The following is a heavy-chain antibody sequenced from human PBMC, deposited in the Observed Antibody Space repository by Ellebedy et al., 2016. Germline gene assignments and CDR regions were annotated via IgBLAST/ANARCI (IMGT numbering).Heavy chain of an antibody. D-gene: IGHD1-26*01. V-gene: IGHV1-8*01. J-gene: IGHJ4*02. CDR3: ARARRVKGGSYLFDY. Sequence: ASVKVSXXASGYTFTSYDINWVRQATGQGLEWMGWMNPNSGNTGYAQKFQGRVTMTRNTSISTAYMELSSLRSEDTAVYYCARARRVKGGSYLFDYWGQGTLVTVSS. CDR2: MNPNSGNT. CDR1: GYTFTSYD.